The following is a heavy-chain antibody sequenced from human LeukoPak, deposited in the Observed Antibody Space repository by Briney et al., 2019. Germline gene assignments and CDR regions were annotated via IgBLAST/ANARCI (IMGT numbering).Heavy chain of an antibody. J-gene: IGHJ4*02. CDR1: GGSIRSYY. D-gene: IGHD1-26*01. V-gene: IGHV4-59*01. Sequence: SETLSLTCAVSGGSIRSYYWSWIRQPPGKGLEWIGYIYYSGSTNYNPSLKRRVTISVDTSKNQFSLKLSSVTAADTAVYSCARSPPLGSYALDGWGQGTLVTVSS. CDR3: ARSPPLGSYALDG. CDR2: IYYSGST.